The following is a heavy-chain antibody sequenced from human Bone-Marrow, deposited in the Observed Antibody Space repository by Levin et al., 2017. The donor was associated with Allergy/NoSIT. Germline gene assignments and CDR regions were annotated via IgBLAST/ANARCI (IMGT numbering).Heavy chain of an antibody. J-gene: IGHJ4*02. CDR1: GITFNTYA. CDR3: ARDLFGPREF. Sequence: GESLKISCAASGITFNTYAMSWVRQAPGKGLEWVSTISGGGGSAHYADSVKGRFTVSRDNSKETLYLQMNSLRAEDTAVYYCARDLFGPREFWGQGTLVTVSS. V-gene: IGHV3-23*01. CDR2: ISGGGGSA. D-gene: IGHD3-10*01.